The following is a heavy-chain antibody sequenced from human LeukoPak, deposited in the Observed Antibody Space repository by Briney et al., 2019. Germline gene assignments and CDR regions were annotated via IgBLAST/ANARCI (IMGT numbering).Heavy chain of an antibody. CDR2: IYYSGST. Sequence: SETLSLTCTVSGGSISSYYWSWIRQPPGKGLEWIGYIYYSGSTNYNPSLKSRVTISVDTSKNQFSLKLSSVTAADTAVYYCARGQGAARQTFGYYMDVWGKGTTVTVSS. CDR3: ARGQGAARQTFGYYMDV. V-gene: IGHV4-59*01. D-gene: IGHD6-6*01. J-gene: IGHJ6*03. CDR1: GGSISSYY.